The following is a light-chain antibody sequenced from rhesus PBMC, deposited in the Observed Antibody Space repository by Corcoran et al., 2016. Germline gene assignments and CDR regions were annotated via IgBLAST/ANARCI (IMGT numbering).Light chain of an antibody. Sequence: DIQMTQSPSSLSASVGDTVTITCRASQGIRNYLAWYQQKPGKAPKPLIYYPSNLETGVPSRFIGSGSGADYTLTISSLQPEDFATYYCLQYSDYTWTFGQGTKVDFK. CDR3: LQYSDYTWT. V-gene: IGKV1S14*01. CDR1: QGIRNY. CDR2: YPS. J-gene: IGKJ1*01.